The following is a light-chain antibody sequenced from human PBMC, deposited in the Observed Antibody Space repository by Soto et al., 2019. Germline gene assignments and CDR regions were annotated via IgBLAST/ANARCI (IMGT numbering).Light chain of an antibody. CDR3: SSYISTSPYV. CDR1: SSDVGGYNY. Sequence: QSALTQPASVSGSPGQSITISCTGTSSDVGGYNYVSWYQQHPDKAPELIIYDVSNRPSGVSTRFSGSKSGNTASLTISGLQAEDEADYYCSSYISTSPYVFGTGTKVPVL. CDR2: DVS. V-gene: IGLV2-14*03. J-gene: IGLJ1*01.